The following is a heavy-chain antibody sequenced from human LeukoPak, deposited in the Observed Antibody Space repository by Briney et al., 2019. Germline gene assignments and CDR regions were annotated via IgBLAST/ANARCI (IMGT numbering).Heavy chain of an antibody. CDR2: ISSNGGST. D-gene: IGHD2-21*02. Sequence: GGSLRLSCAASGFTFSSYAMHWVRQAPGKGLEYVSAISSNGGSTYYANSVKGRFTISRDNSKNTLYLQMGSLRAEDMAVYYCARTFGGDPRDAFDIWGQGTMVTVSS. CDR1: GFTFSSYA. J-gene: IGHJ3*02. CDR3: ARTFGGDPRDAFDI. V-gene: IGHV3-64*01.